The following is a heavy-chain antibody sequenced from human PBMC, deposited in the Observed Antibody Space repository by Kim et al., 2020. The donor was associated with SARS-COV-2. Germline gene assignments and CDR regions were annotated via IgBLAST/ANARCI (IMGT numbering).Heavy chain of an antibody. CDR2: INHSGST. CDR3: ARTGFTTVTTSAYYFDY. Sequence: SETLSLTCAVYGGSFSGYYWSWIRQPPGKGLEWIGEINHSGSTNYNPSLKSRVTISVDTSKNQFSLKLSSVTAADTAVYYCARTGFTTVTTSAYYFDYWGQGTLVTVSS. V-gene: IGHV4-34*01. J-gene: IGHJ4*02. CDR1: GGSFSGYY. D-gene: IGHD4-17*01.